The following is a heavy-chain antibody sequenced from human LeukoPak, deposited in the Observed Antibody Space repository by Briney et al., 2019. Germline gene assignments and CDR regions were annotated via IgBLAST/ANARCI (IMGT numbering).Heavy chain of an antibody. CDR2: IYYSGST. Sequence: SETLSLTCTVSGGSISSSSYYWGWIRQPPGKGLEWIGSIYYSGSTYYNPSLKSRVTISVDTSKNQFSLKLSSVTAADAAVYYCASLVSVVTYFDYWGQGTLVTVSP. J-gene: IGHJ4*02. V-gene: IGHV4-39*07. CDR3: ASLVSVVTYFDY. D-gene: IGHD3-22*01. CDR1: GGSISSSSYY.